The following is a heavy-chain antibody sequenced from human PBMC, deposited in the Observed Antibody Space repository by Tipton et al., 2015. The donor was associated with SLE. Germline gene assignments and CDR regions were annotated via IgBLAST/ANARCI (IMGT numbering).Heavy chain of an antibody. V-gene: IGHV4-59*12. CDR3: ARNLYPITL. J-gene: IGHJ4*02. D-gene: IGHD1-14*01. CDR2: FYYSGST. Sequence: TLSLTCTVSGGSISSYYWSWIRQPPGKGLEWIGYFYYSGSTNYNPSLKSRVTISVDTSKNQFSLKLSSVTAADTAVYYCARNLYPITLWGQGTLVTVSS. CDR1: GGSISSYY.